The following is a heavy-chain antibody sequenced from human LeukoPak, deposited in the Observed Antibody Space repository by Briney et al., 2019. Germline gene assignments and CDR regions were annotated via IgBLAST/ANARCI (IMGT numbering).Heavy chain of an antibody. CDR3: ARGGTTWFDP. J-gene: IGHJ5*02. CDR1: GASISNYY. D-gene: IGHD1-14*01. CDR2: FFYSGNT. Sequence: SETLSLTCTVSGASISNYYWSWIRHPPGKGLEWIGYFFYSGNTNYNPSLKSRLTISVDTSKSQFSLNLRSVTTADTAVYYCARGGTTWFDPWGQGILVTVSS. V-gene: IGHV4-59*01.